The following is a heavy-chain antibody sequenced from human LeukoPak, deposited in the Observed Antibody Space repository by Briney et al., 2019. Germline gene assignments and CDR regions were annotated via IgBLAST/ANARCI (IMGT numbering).Heavy chain of an antibody. Sequence: GGSLRLSCAASGFTFSSYSMNWVRQAPGKGLEWVSSISSSSSYIYYADSVEGRFTISRDNSKNTLYLQMNSLRAEDTAVYYCARDPLGTRPGFDYWGQGTLVTVSS. J-gene: IGHJ4*02. CDR3: ARDPLGTRPGFDY. V-gene: IGHV3-21*01. CDR1: GFTFSSYS. CDR2: ISSSSSYI. D-gene: IGHD1-1*01.